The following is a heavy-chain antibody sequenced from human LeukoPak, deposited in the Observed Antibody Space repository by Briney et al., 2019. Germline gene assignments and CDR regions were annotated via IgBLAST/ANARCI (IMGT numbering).Heavy chain of an antibody. V-gene: IGHV3-11*01. CDR1: GFTFSDFY. Sequence: GGSLRLSCEASGFTFSDFYMTWLRQAPGKGLEWVSYISGSGSDIKYADSVKGRFSISRDNADNTLYLQMNSLRAEDTVMYYCSRDPRLVDYWGQGTLVTVSS. J-gene: IGHJ4*02. CDR2: ISGSGSDI. CDR3: SRDPRLVDY.